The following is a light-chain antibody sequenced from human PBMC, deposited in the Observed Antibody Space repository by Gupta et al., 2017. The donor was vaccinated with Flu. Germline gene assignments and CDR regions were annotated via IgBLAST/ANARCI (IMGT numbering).Light chain of an antibody. CDR2: EVS. V-gene: IGLV2-8*01. CDR3: SSYAGSNNGEGV. Sequence: QSALTQPPSASGSPGQSVTISCTGTSSDVGGYNYVSWYQQHPGKAPKLMIYEVSKRPSGVPDRVSGSKSGNTASLTVSGLQAEDEADYYCSSYAGSNNGEGVFGGGTKLTVL. CDR1: SSDVGGYNY. J-gene: IGLJ2*01.